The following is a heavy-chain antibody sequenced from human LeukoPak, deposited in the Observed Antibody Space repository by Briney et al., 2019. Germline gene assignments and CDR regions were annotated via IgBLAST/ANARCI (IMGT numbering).Heavy chain of an antibody. D-gene: IGHD1-26*01. V-gene: IGHV5-51*01. J-gene: IGHJ4*02. CDR3: ARLDFGATIVYFDY. CDR1: GDSFTSYW. CDR2: NYPGDSDT. Sequence: GESLKISCKASGDSFTSYWIGCVRQMPAKDLLWMGINYPGDSDTRYSPSFQGQVTISADKSTSTSYLQWSSLTASDTAMYYCARLDFGATIVYFDYWGEGTLVTVSS.